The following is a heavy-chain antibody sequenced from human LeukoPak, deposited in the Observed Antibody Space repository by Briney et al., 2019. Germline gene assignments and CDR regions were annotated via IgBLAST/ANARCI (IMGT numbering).Heavy chain of an antibody. V-gene: IGHV3-21*04. CDR1: GFTFSSYS. CDR3: ARGITMIRGVISFFDY. J-gene: IGHJ4*02. CDR2: ISSSSSYI. Sequence: GSLRLSCAASGFTFSSYSMNWVRQAPGKGLEWVSSISSSSSYIYYADSVKGRFTISRDNAKNSLYLQMNSLRAEDTAVYYCARGITMIRGVISFFDYWGQGTLVTVSS. D-gene: IGHD3-10*01.